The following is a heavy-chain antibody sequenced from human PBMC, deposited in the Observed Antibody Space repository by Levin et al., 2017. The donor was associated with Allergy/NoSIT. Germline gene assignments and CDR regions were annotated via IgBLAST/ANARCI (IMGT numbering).Heavy chain of an antibody. CDR1: GFTFGDYA. V-gene: IGHV3-9*01. Sequence: LSLTCAASGFTFGDYAMHWVRQAPGKGLEWVSGINWNRDKIGYADSVRARFTISRDNAKNSLYLQMNSLGPEDTALYYCAKGLNWGSPNTVDYWGQGTLVTVSS. J-gene: IGHJ4*02. CDR2: INWNRDKI. CDR3: AKGLNWGSPNTVDY. D-gene: IGHD7-27*01.